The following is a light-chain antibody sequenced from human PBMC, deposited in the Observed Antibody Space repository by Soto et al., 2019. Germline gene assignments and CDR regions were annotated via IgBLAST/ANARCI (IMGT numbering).Light chain of an antibody. CDR2: AAS. CDR1: QSISSY. V-gene: IGKV1-39*01. J-gene: IGKJ1*01. Sequence: DIQMTQSPSSLSASVGDRVTITCRASQSISSYLNWYQQKPGKAPKLLIYAASSLQSGVPSRFSGSRSGTEFTLIISSLQPEDFATYYCQQSYSTPRGTFGQGTKVEIK. CDR3: QQSYSTPRGT.